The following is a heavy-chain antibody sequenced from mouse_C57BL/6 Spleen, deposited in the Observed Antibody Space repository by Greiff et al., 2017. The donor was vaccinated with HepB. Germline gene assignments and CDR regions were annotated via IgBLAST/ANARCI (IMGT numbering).Heavy chain of an antibody. CDR1: GFTFSNYW. Sequence: EVMLVESGGGLVQPGGSMKLSCVASGFTFSNYWMNWVRQSPEKGLEWVAQIRLKSDNYATHYAESVKGRFTISRDDSKSSVYLQMNNLRAEDTGIYYCTTETGTDYFDYWGQGTTLTVSS. CDR3: TTETGTDYFDY. J-gene: IGHJ2*01. V-gene: IGHV6-3*01. D-gene: IGHD4-1*01. CDR2: IRLKSDNYAT.